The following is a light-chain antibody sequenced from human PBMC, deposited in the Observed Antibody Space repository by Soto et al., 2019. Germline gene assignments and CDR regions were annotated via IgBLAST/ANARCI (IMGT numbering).Light chain of an antibody. CDR2: GAS. J-gene: IGKJ5*01. Sequence: IVLTQSPGTLSLSPGERATLSCRASQSVSSSDLAWYQQKPGQAPRLLIYGASSRATGIPDRFSGSGSGTDFTLTISRLEPEDFAVFYCQQYGSSITFGQGTRLEIK. CDR1: QSVSSSD. CDR3: QQYGSSIT. V-gene: IGKV3-20*01.